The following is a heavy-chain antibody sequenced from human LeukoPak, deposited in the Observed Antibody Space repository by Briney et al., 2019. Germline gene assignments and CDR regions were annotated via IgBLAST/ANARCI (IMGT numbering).Heavy chain of an antibody. Sequence: ASVKVSCKASDYTFTSYGISWVRQAPGQGLEWMGWISAYNGNTNYAQKLQGRVTMTTDTSTSTAYMELRSLRSDDTAVYYCARDSSSWQPLDYWGQGTLVTVSS. CDR3: ARDSSSWQPLDY. CDR2: ISAYNGNT. D-gene: IGHD6-13*01. J-gene: IGHJ4*02. CDR1: DYTFTSYG. V-gene: IGHV1-18*04.